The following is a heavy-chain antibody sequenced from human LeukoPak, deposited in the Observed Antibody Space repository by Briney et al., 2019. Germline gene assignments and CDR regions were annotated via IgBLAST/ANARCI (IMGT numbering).Heavy chain of an antibody. CDR2: IYYSGST. V-gene: IGHV4-59*01. CDR3: ARETPGGWLSIDY. J-gene: IGHJ4*02. CDR1: GGSISSYY. Sequence: PSETLSLTCTVSGGSISSYYWSWIRQPPGKGLEWIGYIYYSGSTNYNPSLKSRVTISVDTSKNQFSLNLSSVTAADTAVYYCARETPGGWLSIDYWGQGTLVTVSS. D-gene: IGHD3-9*01.